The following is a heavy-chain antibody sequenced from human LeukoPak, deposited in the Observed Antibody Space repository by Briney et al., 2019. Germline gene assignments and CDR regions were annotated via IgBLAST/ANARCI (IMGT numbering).Heavy chain of an antibody. Sequence: GGSLRLSCAASGFTFSNAWVSWVRQAPGKGLEWVGRIKSKNDGGTTDYAAPVKGRFTISRDDSKNTLYLQMNSLKTEDTAVYHCTTDLRWADAFDIWGQGTMVTVSS. CDR3: TTDLRWADAFDI. CDR1: GFTFSNAW. D-gene: IGHD4-23*01. V-gene: IGHV3-15*01. J-gene: IGHJ3*02. CDR2: IKSKNDGGTT.